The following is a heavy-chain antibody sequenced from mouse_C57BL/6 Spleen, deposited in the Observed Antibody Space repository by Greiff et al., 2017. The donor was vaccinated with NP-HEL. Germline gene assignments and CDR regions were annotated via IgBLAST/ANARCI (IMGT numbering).Heavy chain of an antibody. CDR1: GYAFSSYW. J-gene: IGHJ3*01. CDR2: IYPGDGDT. D-gene: IGHD3-2*02. Sequence: QVQLKESGAELVKPGASVKISCKASGYAFSSYWMNWVKQRPGKGLEWIGQIYPGDGDTNYNGKFKGKATLTADKSSSTACMQLSSLTSEDSAVYFCARALDSSGPWFAYWGQGTLVTVSA. V-gene: IGHV1-80*01. CDR3: ARALDSSGPWFAY.